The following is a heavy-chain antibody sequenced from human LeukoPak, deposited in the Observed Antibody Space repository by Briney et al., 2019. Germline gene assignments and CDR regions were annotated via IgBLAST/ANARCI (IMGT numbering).Heavy chain of an antibody. V-gene: IGHV3-21*01. Sequence: PSETLSLTCTVSGGSISSYYWSWVRQAPGKGLEWVSSISSSSSYIYYADSVKGRFTISRDNAKNSLYLQMNSLRAEDTAVYYCANSWGSGDYYYGMDVWGQGTTVTVSS. D-gene: IGHD7-27*01. CDR1: GGSISSYY. CDR2: ISSSSSYI. J-gene: IGHJ6*02. CDR3: ANSWGSGDYYYGMDV.